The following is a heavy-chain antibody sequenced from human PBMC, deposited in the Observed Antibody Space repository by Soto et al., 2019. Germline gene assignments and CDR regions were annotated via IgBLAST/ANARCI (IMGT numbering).Heavy chain of an antibody. CDR1: GGSISSYR. Sequence: SETLSLTCTVSGGSISSYRWSWIRQPAGKGLEWIGRLNTYGNTHYNPSLKSRVTVSVDTSRNQFFLTLRSVTAADSAVYHCASGKGVDGSHYLDNWGQGTLVTVSS. CDR3: ASGKGVDGSHYLDN. D-gene: IGHD1-26*01. CDR2: LNTYGNT. V-gene: IGHV4-4*07. J-gene: IGHJ4*02.